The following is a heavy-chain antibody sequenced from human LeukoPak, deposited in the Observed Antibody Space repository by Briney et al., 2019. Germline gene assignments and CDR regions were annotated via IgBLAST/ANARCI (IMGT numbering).Heavy chain of an antibody. V-gene: IGHV3-30*18. CDR3: AKAPSSSWFPHYFDY. CDR2: LSSDGRDK. CDR1: GFTFSSYG. Sequence: GGSLRLSCAASGFTFSSYGMHWVRQAPGKGLKWVAVLSSDGRDKYYGDSVKGRFTISRDNAKNSLYLQMNSLRAEDMALYYCAKAPSSSWFPHYFDYWGQGTLVTVSS. D-gene: IGHD6-13*01. J-gene: IGHJ4*02.